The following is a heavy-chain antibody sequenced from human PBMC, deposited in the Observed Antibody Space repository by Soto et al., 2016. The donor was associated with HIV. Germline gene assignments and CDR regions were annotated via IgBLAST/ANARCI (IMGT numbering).Heavy chain of an antibody. Sequence: QVQLQESGPGLVKTSETLSLTCSVSGYSIRSGYSWGWIRQSPEKGLEWIGSVSQSGSADHTPSLKSRVTISLDMSNNQFSLKLTSVSAADTAIYYCARYSGSSSFHYWGQGTLVTVSS. V-gene: IGHV4-38-2*01. CDR1: GYSIRSGYS. CDR3: ARYSGSSSFHY. CDR2: VSQSGSA. D-gene: IGHD1-26*01. J-gene: IGHJ4*02.